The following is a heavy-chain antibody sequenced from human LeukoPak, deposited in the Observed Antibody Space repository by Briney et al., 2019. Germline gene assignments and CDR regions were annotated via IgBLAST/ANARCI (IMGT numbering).Heavy chain of an antibody. CDR1: GFTFSSYG. Sequence: GGSLRLSCAASGFTFSSYGMHWVRQAPGKGLEWVAFIWYDGSNKYYADSVKGRFTISRDNSKNTLYLQMNSLRAEDTAVYYCARDRGIAAAGTPDYWGQGTLVTVSS. J-gene: IGHJ4*02. CDR3: ARDRGIAAAGTPDY. V-gene: IGHV3-33*01. CDR2: IWYDGSNK. D-gene: IGHD6-13*01.